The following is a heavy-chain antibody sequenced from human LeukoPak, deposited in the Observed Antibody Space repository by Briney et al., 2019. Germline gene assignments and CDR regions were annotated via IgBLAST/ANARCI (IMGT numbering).Heavy chain of an antibody. CDR3: ARENSGYDYNWFDP. CDR1: GFTVSSNY. J-gene: IGHJ5*02. Sequence: GGSLRLSCAASGFTVSSNYMSWVRQPPGKGLEWVSVIYSVGTTYYADSVKGRFTISRDNAKNSLYLQMNSLRAEDTAVYYCARENSGYDYNWFDPWGQGTLVTVSS. CDR2: IYSVGTT. D-gene: IGHD5-12*01. V-gene: IGHV3-53*01.